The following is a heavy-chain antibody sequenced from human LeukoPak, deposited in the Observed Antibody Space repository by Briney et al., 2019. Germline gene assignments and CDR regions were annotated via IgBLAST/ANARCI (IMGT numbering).Heavy chain of an antibody. D-gene: IGHD6-13*01. CDR2: INHSGST. CDR1: GGSFSGYY. Sequence: PSETLSLTCAVYGGSFSGYYWSWIRQPPGKGLEWIGEINHSGSTNYNPSLKSRVTISVDTSKNQFSLKLSSVTAADTAVYYCARQDSSSWYKTVGSWFDPWGQGTLVTVSS. CDR3: ARQDSSSWYKTVGSWFDP. V-gene: IGHV4-34*01. J-gene: IGHJ5*02.